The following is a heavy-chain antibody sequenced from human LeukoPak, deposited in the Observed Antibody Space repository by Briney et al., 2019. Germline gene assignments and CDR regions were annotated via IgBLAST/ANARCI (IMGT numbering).Heavy chain of an antibody. CDR1: GFTFSSYG. CDR2: IWYDGSNK. V-gene: IGHV3-33*06. D-gene: IGHD2-2*01. J-gene: IGHJ4*02. CDR3: AKKGSLVSPGNYFDS. Sequence: GGSLRLSCAASGFTFSSYGMHWVRQAPGKGLEWVAVIWYDGSNKYYADSVKGRFTISRDNSKNTLYLQMNSLRAEDTAVYYCAKKGSLVSPGNYFDSWGQGTLVTVSS.